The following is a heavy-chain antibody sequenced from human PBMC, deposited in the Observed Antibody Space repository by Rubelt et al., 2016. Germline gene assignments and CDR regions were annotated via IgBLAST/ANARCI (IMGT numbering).Heavy chain of an antibody. D-gene: IGHD5-12*01. Sequence: QVQLVQSGAEVKKPGSSVKVSCKASGGTFSSYAISWVRQAPGQGLEWMGGIIPIFGTATFAQKFQVRVTITRDTSASTAYMELSSLRSEDTAVYYCARYPGYVYAFDIWGQGTMVTVSS. CDR2: IIPIFGTA. V-gene: IGHV1-69*05. CDR3: ARYPGYVYAFDI. J-gene: IGHJ3*02. CDR1: GGTFSSYA.